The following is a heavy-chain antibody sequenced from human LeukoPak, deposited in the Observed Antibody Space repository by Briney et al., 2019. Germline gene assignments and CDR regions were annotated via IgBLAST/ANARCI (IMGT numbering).Heavy chain of an antibody. CDR3: AREGYSSSWYYFDY. V-gene: IGHV3-64*01. CDR1: GFTFSSYA. Sequence: HPWGSLRLSCAASGFTFSSYAMHWVRQAPGKGLEYVSAISSNGGSTYYANSVKGRSTISRDNSKNTLYLQMGSLRAEDMAVYYCAREGYSSSWYYFDYWGQGTLVTVSS. D-gene: IGHD6-13*01. CDR2: ISSNGGST. J-gene: IGHJ4*02.